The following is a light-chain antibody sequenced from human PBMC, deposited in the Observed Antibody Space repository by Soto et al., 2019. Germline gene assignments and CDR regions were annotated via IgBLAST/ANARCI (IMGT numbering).Light chain of an antibody. CDR1: SSDVGGYNY. Sequence: QSVLTQPPSASGSPGQSVTISCTGTSSDVGGYNYVSWYQQHPGKAPKLMIYEVSKRPSGVPDRFSGSKSGNTASLTVSGLQAEDEADYYCSSYAGSDKDVFGTGTKVTDL. CDR3: SSYAGSDKDV. CDR2: EVS. J-gene: IGLJ1*01. V-gene: IGLV2-8*01.